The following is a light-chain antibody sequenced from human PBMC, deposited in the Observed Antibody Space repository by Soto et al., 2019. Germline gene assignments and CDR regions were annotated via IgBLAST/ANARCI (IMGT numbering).Light chain of an antibody. J-gene: IGKJ1*01. CDR1: QSVSSRY. V-gene: IGKV3-20*01. CDR2: GAS. CDR3: QQYGSSLT. Sequence: EIVLTQSPATLSLSPGERATLSCRASQSVSSRYLAWYQQKPGQAPRLLIYGASSRATGIPDRFRGSGSGTDFTLTISRLEPEDFAVYWCQQYGSSLTFGQGTKVDIK.